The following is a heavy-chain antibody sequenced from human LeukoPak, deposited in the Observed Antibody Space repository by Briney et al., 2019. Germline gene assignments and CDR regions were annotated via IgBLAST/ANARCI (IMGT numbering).Heavy chain of an antibody. V-gene: IGHV4-39*02. CDR1: GGSISTPTYY. Sequence: SETLSLTCTVSGGSISTPTYYWGWIRRPPGRGLEWIGIIHYTGNTNYNPSLKSRVTMSVDTSKNLFSLKLSSVTAADTAVYYCARLYWNYKSLGYWGQGTLVTVS. CDR2: IHYTGNT. D-gene: IGHD1-7*01. J-gene: IGHJ4*02. CDR3: ARLYWNYKSLGY.